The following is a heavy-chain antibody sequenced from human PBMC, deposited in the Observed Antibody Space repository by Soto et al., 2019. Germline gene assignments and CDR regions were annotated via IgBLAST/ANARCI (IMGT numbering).Heavy chain of an antibody. V-gene: IGHV1-69*13. CDR2: IIPIFGTA. Sequence: SVKVSCKASGGTFSSYAISWVRQAPGQGLEWMGGIIPIFGTANYAQKFQGRVTITADESTSTAYMELSSLRSEDTAVYYCASHPPSAYYFDYWGQGTLVTVSS. CDR3: ASHPPSAYYFDY. CDR1: GGTFSSYA. J-gene: IGHJ4*02.